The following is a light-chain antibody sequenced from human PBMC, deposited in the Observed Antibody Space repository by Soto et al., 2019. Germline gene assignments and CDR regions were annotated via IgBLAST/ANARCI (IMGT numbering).Light chain of an antibody. CDR2: GAS. Sequence: EIVLTQSPGTLSLSPGERATLSCRASQSVSSSYLAWYQQKPGQAPRLLIYGASSRATGIPDRFSGSGSGTDFTLTISRLEPEDFVVYYCQQYGSSSWTFGQGTKGEIK. CDR1: QSVSSSY. V-gene: IGKV3-20*01. J-gene: IGKJ1*01. CDR3: QQYGSSSWT.